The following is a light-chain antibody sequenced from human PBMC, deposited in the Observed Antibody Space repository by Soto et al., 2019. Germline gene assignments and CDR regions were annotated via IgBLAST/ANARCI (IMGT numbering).Light chain of an antibody. J-gene: IGKJ4*01. CDR3: QQYNNWPRAT. CDR1: QRISTN. Sequence: EIVTTQSPATLSVSPGESATLSCRASQRISTNLAWYQHKRGQAPRLLIYGASTRATGIPARFSGSGSETEFTLTITSLQSEDFGVYYCQQYNNWPRATFGGGTKVDIK. CDR2: GAS. V-gene: IGKV3D-15*01.